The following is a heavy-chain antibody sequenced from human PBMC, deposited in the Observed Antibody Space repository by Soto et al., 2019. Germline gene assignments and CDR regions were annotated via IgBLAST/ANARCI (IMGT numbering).Heavy chain of an antibody. CDR2: MNPGSGNT. V-gene: IGHV1-8*01. D-gene: IGHD2-15*01. J-gene: IGHJ5*02. CDR3: ARAVRDCSSGNCFIWFDP. CDR1: GYTFTNYD. Sequence: ASVKVSCKASGYTFTNYDINWVRQATGQGLEWMGWMNPGSGNTGYAQKFQGRVTMTRNTSISTAYMELSSLRSEDTAVYYCARAVRDCSSGNCFIWFDPWGKGTLVTVSS.